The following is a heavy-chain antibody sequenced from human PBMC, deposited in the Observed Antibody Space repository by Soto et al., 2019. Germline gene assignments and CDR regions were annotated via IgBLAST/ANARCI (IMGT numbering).Heavy chain of an antibody. J-gene: IGHJ4*02. CDR3: ARYGARYGDYNY. D-gene: IGHD4-17*01. Sequence: SETPSLTCTVSGGSISSSSYYWGWIRQPPGKGLEWIGSIYYSGSTYYNPSLKSRVTISVDTSKNQFSLKLSSVTAADTAVYYCARYGARYGDYNYWGQGTLVTVSS. CDR1: GGSISSSSYY. V-gene: IGHV4-39*01. CDR2: IYYSGST.